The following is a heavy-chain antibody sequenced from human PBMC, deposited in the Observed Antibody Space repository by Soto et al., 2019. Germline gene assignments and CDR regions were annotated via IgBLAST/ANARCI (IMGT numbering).Heavy chain of an antibody. CDR3: AKLVVVAATPPFDY. CDR2: ISGSGGST. Sequence: AGSLGLSFAASGFPFSRYSMSWVRQAPGKGLEWVSAISGSGGSTYYADSVKGRFTISRDNSKNTLSLQMNSLRAEDTAVYYCAKLVVVAATPPFDYWGQGTLVTFS. D-gene: IGHD2-15*01. CDR1: GFPFSRYS. V-gene: IGHV3-23*01. J-gene: IGHJ4*02.